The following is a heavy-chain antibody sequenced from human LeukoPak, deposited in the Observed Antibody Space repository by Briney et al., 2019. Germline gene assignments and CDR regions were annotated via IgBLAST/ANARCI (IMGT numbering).Heavy chain of an antibody. J-gene: IGHJ4*02. CDR2: INRDGSST. D-gene: IGHD5-24*01. Sequence: GGSLRVSCAASGLTFSNYWMHWVRQAPGEGLVWVSRINRDGSSTKYADSVRGRFTISRDNAKNTLYLQMNSLRAEDTAVYYCARGKDGTLSSFDYWGQGTLVTVSS. CDR1: GLTFSNYW. V-gene: IGHV3-74*03. CDR3: ARGKDGTLSSFDY.